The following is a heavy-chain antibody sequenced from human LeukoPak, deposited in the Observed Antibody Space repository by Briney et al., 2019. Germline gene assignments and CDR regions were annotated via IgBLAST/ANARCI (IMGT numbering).Heavy chain of an antibody. CDR1: GFIFNSYA. CDR3: ATRKPDYYLDY. Sequence: PGGSLRLSCAASGFIFNSYAMSWVRQAPGKGLEWVSDISGSGGTTYYADSVKGRFTISRDNSKNTLYLQMNSLTAEDTAIYYCATRKPDYYLDYWGQGTLVTVSS. CDR2: ISGSGGTT. V-gene: IGHV3-23*01. D-gene: IGHD1-14*01. J-gene: IGHJ4*02.